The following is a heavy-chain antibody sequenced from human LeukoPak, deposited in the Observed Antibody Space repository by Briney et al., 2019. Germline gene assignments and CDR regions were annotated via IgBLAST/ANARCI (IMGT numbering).Heavy chain of an antibody. Sequence: GGSLRLSCAASGFTFSSYSMNWVRQAPGKGLEWLSYISSSGSTIYYADSVKGRFTISRDNAKNSLYLQMNSLRAEDTAVYYCARDGAGTGATPFDYWGQGTLVTASS. CDR1: GFTFSSYS. D-gene: IGHD1-26*01. J-gene: IGHJ4*02. CDR2: ISSSGSTI. CDR3: ARDGAGTGATPFDY. V-gene: IGHV3-48*01.